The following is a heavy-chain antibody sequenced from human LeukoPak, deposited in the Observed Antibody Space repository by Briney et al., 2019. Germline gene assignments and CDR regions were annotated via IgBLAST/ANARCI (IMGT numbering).Heavy chain of an antibody. Sequence: PGGSLRLSCVVSGFTFSTYAMTWVRQAPGKGLEWVSVISGSGEETYSADSVKGRFTISRDNSKNTLYLQMNSLRAGDTAIYYCAKWSKYYDLWSGRGGFDYWGQGTLVTVSS. CDR1: GFTFSTYA. D-gene: IGHD3-3*01. J-gene: IGHJ4*02. CDR2: ISGSGEET. CDR3: AKWSKYYDLWSGRGGFDY. V-gene: IGHV3-23*01.